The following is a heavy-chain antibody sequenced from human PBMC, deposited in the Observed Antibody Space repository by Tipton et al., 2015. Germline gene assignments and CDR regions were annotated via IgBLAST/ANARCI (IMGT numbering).Heavy chain of an antibody. J-gene: IGHJ6*02. V-gene: IGHV1-69*01. Sequence: QSGPEVKKPGSSMKVSCKASGGTFGSYAIFWVRQAPGQGLEWMGAIIPIFGTPDYAQKFQGRVTITEDESTSTAYMELSSLRSEDTAVYYCARDTFPPGFYAMDVWGQGTTVTVSS. CDR1: GGTFGSYA. CDR3: ARDTFPPGFYAMDV. CDR2: IIPIFGTP. D-gene: IGHD3-10*01.